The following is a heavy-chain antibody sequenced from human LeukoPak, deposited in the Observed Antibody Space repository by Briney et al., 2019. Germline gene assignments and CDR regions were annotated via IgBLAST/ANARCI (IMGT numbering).Heavy chain of an antibody. CDR3: ARGYVDIVATMTYPLDY. CDR2: IYYSGST. J-gene: IGHJ4*02. V-gene: IGHV4-31*03. CDR1: GGSISSGGYY. Sequence: SQTLSLTCTVSGGSISSGGYYWSWIRQHPGKGLEWIGYIYYSGSTCYNPSLKSRVTISVDTSKNQFSLKLSSVTAADTAVYYCARGYVDIVATMTYPLDYWGQGTLVTVSS. D-gene: IGHD5-12*01.